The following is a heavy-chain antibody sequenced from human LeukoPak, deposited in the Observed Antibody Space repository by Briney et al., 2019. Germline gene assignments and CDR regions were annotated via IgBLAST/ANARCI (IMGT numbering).Heavy chain of an antibody. J-gene: IGHJ4*02. Sequence: PSETLSLTCSASGGSISSSTYDWGWIRQSPGKGLEWIGTIYSGGSTYYNPSLKSRVTLSVDTSKNQFSLKLSSVTAADTAVYYCARVEVGWLQAYFDYWGQGTLVTVSS. D-gene: IGHD5-24*01. CDR1: GGSISSSTYD. V-gene: IGHV4-39*07. CDR3: ARVEVGWLQAYFDY. CDR2: IYSGGST.